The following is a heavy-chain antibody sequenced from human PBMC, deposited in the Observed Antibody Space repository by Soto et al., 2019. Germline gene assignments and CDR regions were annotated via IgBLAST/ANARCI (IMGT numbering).Heavy chain of an antibody. CDR3: AKAPTQYSSSFDY. D-gene: IGHD6-6*01. CDR2: ISGSGGST. J-gene: IGHJ4*02. V-gene: IGHV3-23*01. Sequence: GSLRLSCAASGFTFSSYAMSWVRQAPGKGLEWVSAISGSGGSTYYADSVKGRFTISRDNSKNTLYLQMNGLRAEDTAVYYCAKAPTQYSSSFDYWGQGTLVTVSS. CDR1: GFTFSSYA.